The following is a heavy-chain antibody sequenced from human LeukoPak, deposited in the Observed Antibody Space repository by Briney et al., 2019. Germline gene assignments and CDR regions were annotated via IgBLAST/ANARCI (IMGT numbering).Heavy chain of an antibody. Sequence: SETLSLTCTVSGGSISSYYWSWIRQPPGKGLEWIGEINHSGSTNYNPSLKSRVTISVDTSKNQFSLKLSSVTAADTAVYYCASSGDCSSTSCYTRMGYFDYWGQGTLVTVSS. CDR3: ASSGDCSSTSCYTRMGYFDY. D-gene: IGHD2-2*02. V-gene: IGHV4-34*01. CDR2: INHSGST. J-gene: IGHJ4*02. CDR1: GGSISSYY.